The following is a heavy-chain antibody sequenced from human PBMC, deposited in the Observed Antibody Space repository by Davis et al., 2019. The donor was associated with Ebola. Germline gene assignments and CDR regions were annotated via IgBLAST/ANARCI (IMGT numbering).Heavy chain of an antibody. CDR3: ARDDGGDLDY. CDR2: IYYSGST. D-gene: IGHD2-21*01. CDR1: GGSISSSSYY. V-gene: IGHV4-39*07. Sequence: SETLSLTCTVSGGSISSSSYYWGWIRQPPGKGLEWIGSIYYSGSTYYNPSLKSRVTISVDTSKNQFSLKLSSVTAADTAVYYCARDDGGDLDYWGQGTLVTVSS. J-gene: IGHJ4*02.